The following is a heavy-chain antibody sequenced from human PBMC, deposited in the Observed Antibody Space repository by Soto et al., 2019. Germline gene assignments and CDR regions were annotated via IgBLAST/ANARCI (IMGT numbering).Heavy chain of an antibody. V-gene: IGHV3-23*01. CDR2: VSGSGSST. CDR1: GFTFSNYA. D-gene: IGHD2-15*01. CDR3: ARRSPSWAFDI. Sequence: EVQLLESGGGLVQPGGSLRLSCAVSGFTFSNYAMNWVRQAPGKGLEWVSVVSGSGSSTYYADSVKGRFTISRDNSKKTLYLQMNTLRAEDTAVYYCARRSPSWAFDIWGQGTMVTVSS. J-gene: IGHJ3*02.